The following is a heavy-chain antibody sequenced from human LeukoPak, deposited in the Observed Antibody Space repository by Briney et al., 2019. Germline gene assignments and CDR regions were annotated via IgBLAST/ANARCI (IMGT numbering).Heavy chain of an antibody. Sequence: SQTLSLTCTVSGGSISSGSYYWSWIRQPAGKGLEWIGRIYTSGSTNYNPSLKSRVTISVDTSKNQFSLKLSSVTAADTAVYYCAREGIFISGSGSSWWFDPWGQGTLVTVSS. CDR1: GGSISSGSYY. J-gene: IGHJ5*02. CDR3: AREGIFISGSGSSWWFDP. D-gene: IGHD3-10*01. CDR2: IYTSGST. V-gene: IGHV4-61*02.